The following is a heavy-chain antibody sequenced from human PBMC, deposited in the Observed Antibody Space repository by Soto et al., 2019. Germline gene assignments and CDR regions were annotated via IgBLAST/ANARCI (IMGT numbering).Heavy chain of an antibody. CDR3: ARCQLNYSSSWYYSYYYYYYGMDV. J-gene: IGHJ6*02. D-gene: IGHD6-13*01. CDR1: GFTFSSYS. CDR2: ISSSSSYI. V-gene: IGHV3-21*01. Sequence: GGSLRLSCAASGFTFSSYSMNWVRQAPGKGLEWVSSISSSSSYIYYADSVKGRFTISRDNAKNSLYLQMNSLRAEDTAVYCCARCQLNYSSSWYYSYYYYYYGMDVWGQGTTVTVSS.